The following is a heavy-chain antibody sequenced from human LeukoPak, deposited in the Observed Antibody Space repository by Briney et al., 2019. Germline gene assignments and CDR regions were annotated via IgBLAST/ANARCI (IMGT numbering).Heavy chain of an antibody. D-gene: IGHD5-18*01. CDR2: ISSSSSYI. CDR1: GFTFSSYS. J-gene: IGHJ4*02. Sequence: GGSLRLSCAASGFTFSSYSMNWVRQAPGKGLEWVSSISSSSSYIYYADSVKGRFTISRDNAKNSLYLQMNSLRAVDTAVYYCARGSYGQYYFDYWGQGTLVTVSS. V-gene: IGHV3-21*01. CDR3: ARGSYGQYYFDY.